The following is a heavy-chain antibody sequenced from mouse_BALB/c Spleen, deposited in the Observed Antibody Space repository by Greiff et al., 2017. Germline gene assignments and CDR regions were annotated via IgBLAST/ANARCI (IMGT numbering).Heavy chain of an antibody. V-gene: IGHV1-54*01. D-gene: IGHD1-1*01. Sequence: QVQLQQSGAELVRPGTSVKVSCKASGYAFTNYLIEWVKQRPGQGLEWIGVINPGSGGTNYNEKFKGKATLTADKSSSTAYMQLSSLTSDDSAVYFCARKGSSLYYFDYWGQGTTLTVSS. J-gene: IGHJ2*01. CDR3: ARKGSSLYYFDY. CDR1: GYAFTNYL. CDR2: INPGSGGT.